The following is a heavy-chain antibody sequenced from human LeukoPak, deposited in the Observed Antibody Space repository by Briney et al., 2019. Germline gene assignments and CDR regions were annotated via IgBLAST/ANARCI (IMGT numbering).Heavy chain of an antibody. V-gene: IGHV1-69*06. CDR2: IIPIFGTA. CDR3: AREGGDYGDYPDAFDI. D-gene: IGHD4-17*01. Sequence: SVKVSCKASGYTFTGYYMHWVRQAPGQGLEWMGGIIPIFGTANYAQKFQGRVTITADKSTSTAYMELSSLRSEDTAAYYCAREGGDYGDYPDAFDIWGQGTMVTVSS. J-gene: IGHJ3*02. CDR1: GYTFTGYY.